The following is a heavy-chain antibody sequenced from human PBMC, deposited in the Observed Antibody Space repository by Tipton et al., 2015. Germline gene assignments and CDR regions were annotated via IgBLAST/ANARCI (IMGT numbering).Heavy chain of an antibody. D-gene: IGHD7-27*01. Sequence: VQLVQSGAEVKKPGESLKISCQGSGYSFTNYWIAWVRQKPGKGLEWMGIIYSADSDTRYSPSFQGQVAISADIPTATAYLQWNSLEPSDTGIYSCARLGNLDWGDYWGQGTLVTVSS. V-gene: IGHV5-51*01. CDR3: ARLGNLDWGDY. CDR2: IYSADSDT. J-gene: IGHJ4*02. CDR1: GYSFTNYW.